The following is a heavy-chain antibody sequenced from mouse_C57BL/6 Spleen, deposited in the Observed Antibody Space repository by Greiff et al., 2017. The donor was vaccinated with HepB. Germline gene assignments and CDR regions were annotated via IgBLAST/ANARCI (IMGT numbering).Heavy chain of an antibody. CDR3: SKILRYYFDY. J-gene: IGHJ2*01. Sequence: VQLQQSVAELVRPGASVKLSCTASGFTIKNTYMHWVKQRPEQGLEWIGRIDPANGNTKYAPKFQGKATITTDTSSNTAYLQLSSLTSEYTAIYYCSKILRYYFDYWGQGTTLTVSS. CDR2: IDPANGNT. D-gene: IGHD2-10*02. CDR1: GFTIKNTY. V-gene: IGHV14-3*01.